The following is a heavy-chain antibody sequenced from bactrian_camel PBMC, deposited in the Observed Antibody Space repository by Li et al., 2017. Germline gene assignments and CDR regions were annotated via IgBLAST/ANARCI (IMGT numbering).Heavy chain of an antibody. Sequence: HVQLVESGGGSVQAGGSLRLSCEVSGTTVRSHCMAWFRQAPGKEREAVATLDTDGKTWYSVAVEERFSISRDSAKNTVYLQMNNLQPEDTATYYCAGGRGSRGEHCYSLNYWGQGTQVTVS. CDR2: LDTDGKT. CDR1: GTTVRSHC. D-gene: IGHD6*01. CDR3: AGGRGSRGEHCYSLNY. V-gene: IGHV3S53*01. J-gene: IGHJ4*01.